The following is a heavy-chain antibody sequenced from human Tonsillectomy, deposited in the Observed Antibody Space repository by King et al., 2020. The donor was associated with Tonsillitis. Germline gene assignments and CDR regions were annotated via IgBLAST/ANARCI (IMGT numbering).Heavy chain of an antibody. CDR3: ARMGRCRLVVTASMSSNYYYYMDV. CDR1: GGSISSYY. Sequence: QLQESGPGLVKPSETLSLTCTVSGGSISSYYWSWIRQPPGKGLEWIGYIYYSGSTNYNPYLKSRVTISVDTSKNQFSLKLSSVTAADTAVYYCARMGRCRLVVTASMSSNYYYYMDVWGKGTTVTVSS. D-gene: IGHD2-21*02. CDR2: IYYSGST. V-gene: IGHV4-59*08. J-gene: IGHJ6*03.